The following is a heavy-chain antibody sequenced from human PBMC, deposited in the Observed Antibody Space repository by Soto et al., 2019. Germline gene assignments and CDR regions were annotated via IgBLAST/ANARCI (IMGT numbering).Heavy chain of an antibody. CDR3: ARDQLYYNDISGRPLNAFDV. D-gene: IGHD3-22*01. Sequence: GGSLRLSCAASGFTFSTYGMHWVRQAPGKGLEWVAVIWYDGTKQYYADSVKGRFTISRDNSKDTMYLQMNSLRAEDTAVYYCARDQLYYNDISGRPLNAFDVWGQGTMVTVSS. V-gene: IGHV3-33*01. J-gene: IGHJ3*01. CDR1: GFTFSTYG. CDR2: IWYDGTKQ.